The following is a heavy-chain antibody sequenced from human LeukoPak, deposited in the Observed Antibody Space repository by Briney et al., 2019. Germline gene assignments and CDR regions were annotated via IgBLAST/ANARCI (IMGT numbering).Heavy chain of an antibody. V-gene: IGHV4-61*01. D-gene: IGHD1-14*01. CDR3: ARRNQIDFYYYYGMDV. CDR2: IYYSGST. J-gene: IGHJ6*02. CDR1: GGFVSSGPYY. Sequence: SETLCLTCTVSGGFVSSGPYYWSWIRQPPGEGLGWIGYIYYSGSTNYNPSLKSRVTISVDTSKNQYSLKLSAVTAADTAVYYCARRNQIDFYYYYGMDVWGQGTTVTVSS.